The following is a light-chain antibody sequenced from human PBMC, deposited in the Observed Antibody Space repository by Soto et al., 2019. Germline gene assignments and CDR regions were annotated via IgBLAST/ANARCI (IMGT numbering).Light chain of an antibody. Sequence: QSALTQPRSVSGSPGQSVTISCTGTSSDVGGYNYVSWYQQHPGKAPKLMIYDVSKRPSGVPDRFSGSKSGNTASLTISGLHAEDEADYYCCSYAGSSFVFVTGTKVTVL. CDR1: SSDVGGYNY. J-gene: IGLJ1*01. CDR3: CSYAGSSFV. CDR2: DVS. V-gene: IGLV2-11*01.